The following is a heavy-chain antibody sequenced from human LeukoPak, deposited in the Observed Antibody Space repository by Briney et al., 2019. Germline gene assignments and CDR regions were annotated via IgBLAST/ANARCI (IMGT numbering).Heavy chain of an antibody. Sequence: ASVKVSCKASGYTFTCYYMHWVRQAPGQGLEWIGWINPNSGGTNYAQKFQGRVTMTRDTSISTAYMELSRLRSDDTAVYYCARVYCSSTSCPPQFDYWGQGTLVTVSS. CDR1: GYTFTCYY. CDR2: INPNSGGT. CDR3: ARVYCSSTSCPPQFDY. V-gene: IGHV1-2*02. J-gene: IGHJ4*02. D-gene: IGHD2-2*01.